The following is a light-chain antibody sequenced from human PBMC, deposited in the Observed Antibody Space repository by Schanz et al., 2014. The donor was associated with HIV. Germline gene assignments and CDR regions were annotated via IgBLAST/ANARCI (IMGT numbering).Light chain of an antibody. V-gene: IGKV1-17*02. Sequence: DIQMTQSPSSLSASVGDSVTITCRASQSITSYLNWYQQRPGKAPKLLIYAASSLQSEVPSRFIGSGSGTEFTLTITNLQPEDFATYYCLQQNTYPLTFGQGTRLEVK. CDR2: AAS. J-gene: IGKJ5*01. CDR1: QSITSY. CDR3: LQQNTYPLT.